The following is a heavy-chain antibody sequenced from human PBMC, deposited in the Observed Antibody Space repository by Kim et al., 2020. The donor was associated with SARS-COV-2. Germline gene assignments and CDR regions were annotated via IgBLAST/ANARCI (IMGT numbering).Heavy chain of an antibody. J-gene: IGHJ6*02. CDR3: ARDGIDYDFWSGYLRPLYYDYGMDV. D-gene: IGHD3-3*01. CDR1: GGSISSSSYY. Sequence: SETLSLTCTVSGGSISSSSYYWGWIRQPPGKGLEWIGSIYYSGSTYYNPSLKSRVTISVDTSKNQFSLKLSSVTAADTAVYYCARDGIDYDFWSGYLRPLYYDYGMDVWGQGTTVTVSS. V-gene: IGHV4-39*07. CDR2: IYYSGST.